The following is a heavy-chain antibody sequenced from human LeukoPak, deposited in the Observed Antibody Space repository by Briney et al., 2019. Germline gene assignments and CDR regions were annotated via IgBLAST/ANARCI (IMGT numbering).Heavy chain of an antibody. V-gene: IGHV4-39*01. CDR2: IHYSGNT. CDR1: GVSISSSNSY. CDR3: ARGFRGPNFDY. D-gene: IGHD3-10*01. Sequence: SETLSLTCTVSGVSISSSNSYWGWIRQPPGKGLEWIGTIHYSGNTDYNPSLKSRVTISGDTSKNQFSLKLSSVTAADTAVYYCARGFRGPNFDYWGQGTLVTVSS. J-gene: IGHJ4*02.